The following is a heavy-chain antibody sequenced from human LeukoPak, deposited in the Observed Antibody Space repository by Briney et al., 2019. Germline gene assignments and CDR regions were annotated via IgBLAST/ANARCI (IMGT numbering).Heavy chain of an antibody. CDR2: ISGGGGGT. D-gene: IGHD3-10*01. Sequence: PGGSLRLSCAASGFTFSSSAMSWVRQAPGKGLEWVSSISGGGGGTYYADSVRGRFTISRDNSKNTLYLQMNSLRAEDTAVYYCAKKGGSGSTPFDYWGQGTLVTVSS. CDR3: AKKGGSGSTPFDY. V-gene: IGHV3-23*01. CDR1: GFTFSSSA. J-gene: IGHJ4*02.